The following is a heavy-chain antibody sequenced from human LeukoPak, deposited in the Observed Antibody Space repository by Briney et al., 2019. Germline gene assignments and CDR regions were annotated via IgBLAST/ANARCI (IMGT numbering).Heavy chain of an antibody. CDR2: IYTSGST. J-gene: IGHJ3*02. CDR1: GGSISSGSYY. CDR3: ALTKVVAATYDAFDI. Sequence: SQTLSLTCTLSGGSISSGSYYLSWIRQPAGKGLEWIGRIYTSGSTDYNYSLKSRVTISIDTSKNQFSLKLRSVTAADMAVYYCALTKVVAATYDAFDIWGQGTMVTVSS. V-gene: IGHV4-61*02. D-gene: IGHD2-15*01.